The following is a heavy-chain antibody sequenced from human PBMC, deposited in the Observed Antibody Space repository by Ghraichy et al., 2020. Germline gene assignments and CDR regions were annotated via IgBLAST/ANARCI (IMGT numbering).Heavy chain of an antibody. Sequence: GESLNISCAASGFTFADYTMHWVRQAPGKGLEWVSLISWDGTNIYFADSVKGRFTISRDNSKNSLYLHMNSLRTEDTALYFCAKDRGGYNDLDYWGRGTLVTVSS. CDR2: ISWDGTNI. D-gene: IGHD5-24*01. J-gene: IGHJ4*02. CDR1: GFTFADYT. CDR3: AKDRGGYNDLDY. V-gene: IGHV3-43*01.